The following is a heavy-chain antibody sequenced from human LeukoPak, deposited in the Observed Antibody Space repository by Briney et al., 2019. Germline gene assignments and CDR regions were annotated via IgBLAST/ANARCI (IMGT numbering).Heavy chain of an antibody. CDR3: AGMVSPTAAGTGYFDP. Sequence: SVKVSCKASGGTFNNYAISWVRQAPGQGLEWMGEIIPIFDTSTYAQKYRGRVTITTDESTSTAYMELSSLRSEDTAVYYCAGMVSPTAAGTGYFDPWGQRTLVTVSS. J-gene: IGHJ5*02. CDR2: IIPIFDTS. D-gene: IGHD6-13*01. CDR1: GGTFNNYA. V-gene: IGHV1-69*05.